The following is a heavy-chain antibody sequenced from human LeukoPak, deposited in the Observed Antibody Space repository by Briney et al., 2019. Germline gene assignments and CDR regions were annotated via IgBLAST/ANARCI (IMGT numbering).Heavy chain of an antibody. CDR1: GFTFSSYG. CDR3: VTSVGDLYFFDY. J-gene: IGHJ4*02. Sequence: GGSLRLSCAASGFTFSSYGMHWVRQAPGKGLEWVAVIWSDGRNKFYGDSVKGRFTISRDNSKNTLYLQMNSLSAEDTAVYYCVTSVGDLYFFDYWGQGTLVTVSS. D-gene: IGHD3-16*01. V-gene: IGHV3-33*01. CDR2: IWSDGRNK.